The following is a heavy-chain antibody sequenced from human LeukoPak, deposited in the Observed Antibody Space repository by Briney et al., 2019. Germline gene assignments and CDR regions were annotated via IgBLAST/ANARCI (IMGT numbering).Heavy chain of an antibody. CDR3: ARGGQRSSWSRGYFDY. D-gene: IGHD6-13*01. CDR2: INPGGGST. Sequence: GASVKVSCKASGYTFTSYYMHWVRQAPGQGLEWMGIINPGGGSTSYAQKFQGRVTMTRDTSTSTVYMELSSLRSEDTAVYYCARGGQRSSWSRGYFDYWGQGTLVTVSS. V-gene: IGHV1-46*01. CDR1: GYTFTSYY. J-gene: IGHJ4*02.